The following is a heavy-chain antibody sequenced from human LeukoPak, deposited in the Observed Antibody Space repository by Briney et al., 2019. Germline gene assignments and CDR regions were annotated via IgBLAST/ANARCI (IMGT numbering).Heavy chain of an antibody. V-gene: IGHV3-48*02. Sequence: GGSLRLSCAASGFTFSTYSMNWVRQAPGKGLEWVSCITSSSSTIYYADSVRGRFTISRDNAKNSLYLQMNSLRDEDTAVYYCAREGRGVSVGMDVWGQGTTVTVSS. CDR1: GFTFSTYS. CDR3: AREGRGVSVGMDV. CDR2: ITSSSSTI. J-gene: IGHJ6*02. D-gene: IGHD2-8*01.